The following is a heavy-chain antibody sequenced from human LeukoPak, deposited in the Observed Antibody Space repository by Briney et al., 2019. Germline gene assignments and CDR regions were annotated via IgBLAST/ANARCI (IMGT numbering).Heavy chain of an antibody. CDR2: ISSSSSYI. Sequence: GGSLRLSCAASGFTFSSYSMNWVRQAPGKGLEWVSSISSSSSYIYYADSVKGRFTISRDNAKNSLYLQMNSLRAEDTAVYYCARVPPGSYHYYYMDVWGKGTTVTVSS. CDR1: GFTFSSYS. CDR3: ARVPPGSYHYYYMDV. D-gene: IGHD3-10*01. J-gene: IGHJ6*03. V-gene: IGHV3-21*01.